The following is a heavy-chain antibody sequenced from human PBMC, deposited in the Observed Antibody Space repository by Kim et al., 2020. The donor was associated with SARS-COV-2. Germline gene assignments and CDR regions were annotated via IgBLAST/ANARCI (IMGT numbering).Heavy chain of an antibody. J-gene: IGHJ4*02. D-gene: IGHD3-9*01. CDR1: GFTFSSFG. Sequence: GGSLRLSCAASGFTFSSFGMNWVRQAPGKGLEWVSSIHSSSSYIYYADSVKGRFTISRDNAKNSLYLQMNSLRAEDTAVYYCVKDVDYDILTGYDTLNWGFDYWGQGILVSVSS. CDR2: IHSSSSYI. CDR3: VKDVDYDILTGYDTLNWGFDY. V-gene: IGHV3-21*01.